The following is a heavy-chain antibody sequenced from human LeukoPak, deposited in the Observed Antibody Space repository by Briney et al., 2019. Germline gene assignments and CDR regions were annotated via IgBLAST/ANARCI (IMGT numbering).Heavy chain of an antibody. V-gene: IGHV3-30*04. D-gene: IGHD4-17*01. CDR1: GFTFSTYA. CDR3: ARDRYGDYSHSYYYMDV. J-gene: IGHJ6*03. Sequence: GGSLRLSCAASGFTFSTYAIHWVRQTPGKGLEWVAVISYDGSNKYYADSVKGRFTISRGHAKNSLYLQMNSLRAEDTAVYYCARDRYGDYSHSYYYMDVWGKGTTVTISS. CDR2: ISYDGSNK.